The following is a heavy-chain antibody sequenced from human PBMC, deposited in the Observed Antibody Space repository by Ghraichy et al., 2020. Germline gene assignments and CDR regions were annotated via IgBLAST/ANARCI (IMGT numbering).Heavy chain of an antibody. CDR2: ISAYNGNT. D-gene: IGHD4-17*01. CDR3: ARGYQDYGDYVPDGMDV. CDR1: GYTFTSYG. V-gene: IGHV1-18*01. J-gene: IGHJ6*02. Sequence: ASVKVSCKASGYTFTSYGISWVRQAPGQGLEWMGWISAYNGNTNYAQKLQGRVTMTTDTSTSTAYMELRSLRSDDTAVYYCARGYQDYGDYVPDGMDVWGQGSTVTVSS.